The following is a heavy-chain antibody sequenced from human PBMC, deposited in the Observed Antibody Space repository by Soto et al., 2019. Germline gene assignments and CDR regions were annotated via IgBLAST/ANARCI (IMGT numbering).Heavy chain of an antibody. CDR1: GGTFSTYN. Sequence: SVKVACKATGGTFSTYNYSWVRQAPGQGLEWMGRIIPIFGTPYYAQKFQGRVTITADKSTSTVYMELSSLRSDDTAVYFCARGLECRGYCLDKPTWFAPWGQGTLVTVSS. CDR3: ARGLECRGYCLDKPTWFAP. CDR2: IIPIFGTP. V-gene: IGHV1-69*06. D-gene: IGHD2-15*01. J-gene: IGHJ5*02.